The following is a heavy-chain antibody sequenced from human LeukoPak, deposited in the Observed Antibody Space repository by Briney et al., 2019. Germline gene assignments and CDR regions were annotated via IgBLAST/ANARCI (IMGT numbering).Heavy chain of an antibody. CDR2: ISYDGSNK. D-gene: IGHD4-17*01. CDR3: ARDAGATVTIGENWDYFDY. V-gene: IGHV3-30-3*01. CDR1: GFTFSSYA. Sequence: GRSLRLSCAASGFTFSSYAMHWVRQAPGKGLEWVAVISYDGSNKYYADSVKGRFTISRDNSKNTPYLQMNSLRAEDTAVYYCARDAGATVTIGENWDYFDYWGQGTLVTVSS. J-gene: IGHJ4*02.